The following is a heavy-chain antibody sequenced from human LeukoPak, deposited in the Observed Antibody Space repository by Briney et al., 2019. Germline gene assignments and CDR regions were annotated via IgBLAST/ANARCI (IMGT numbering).Heavy chain of an antibody. J-gene: IGHJ6*03. V-gene: IGHV4-38-2*02. D-gene: IGHD3-10*01. CDR3: ERVPGFYYYYMDV. Sequence: PSETLSLTRTVSGYSIISGYYWGSSRQPPGKRLERIGIIYHSGSTYYNPSLKSPVTISVDTSKNQFSLKLSSVTAADTAVYYCERVPGFYYYYMDVWGKGTTVTVSS. CDR1: GYSIISGYY. CDR2: IYHSGST.